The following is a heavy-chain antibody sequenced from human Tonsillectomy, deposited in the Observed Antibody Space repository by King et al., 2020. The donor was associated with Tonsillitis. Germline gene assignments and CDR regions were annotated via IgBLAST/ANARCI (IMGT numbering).Heavy chain of an antibody. V-gene: IGHV3-74*01. J-gene: IGHJ4*02. D-gene: IGHD6-25*01. CDR3: AKGGSSGDD. CDR2: INGDGSDA. CDR1: GFTFSNYW. Sequence: VQLVESGGGLVQPGGSLRLSCAASGFTFSNYWMHWVRQAPGKGPVWVSRINGDGSDAVYADSVKGRFTISRDNAKSTLYLQMNSLRAEDTAVYYCAKGGSSGDDWGQGTLVTVSS.